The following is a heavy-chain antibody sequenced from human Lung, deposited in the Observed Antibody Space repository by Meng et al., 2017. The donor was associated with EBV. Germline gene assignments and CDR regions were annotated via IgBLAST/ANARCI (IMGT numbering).Heavy chain of an antibody. Sequence: VQPQEGGAGLLKPSETLSLTCGFYGGSFSGYYWGWIRQPPGKGLEGIGSFQHSGRTSYNPSLKSRLTISADTSKNQFSLMLSSVAAADTAVYYCARGPYYYGLSAYYYYWGQGSLVTVSS. D-gene: IGHD3-22*01. J-gene: IGHJ4*02. V-gene: IGHV4-34*01. CDR3: ARGPYYYGLSAYYYY. CDR2: FQHSGRT. CDR1: GGSFSGYY.